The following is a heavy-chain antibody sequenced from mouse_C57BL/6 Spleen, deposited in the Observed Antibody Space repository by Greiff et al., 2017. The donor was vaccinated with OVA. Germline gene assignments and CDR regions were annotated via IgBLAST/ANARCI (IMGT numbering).Heavy chain of an antibody. CDR1: GFTFSSYG. CDR2: ISSGGSYT. J-gene: IGHJ3*01. CDR3: ARHVGTGSWFAY. D-gene: IGHD3-1*01. Sequence: HLVESGGDLVKPGGSLKLSCAASGFTFSSYGMSWVRQTPDKRLEWVATISSGGSYTYYPDSVKGRFTISRDNAKNTLYLQMSSLKSEDTAMYYCARHVGTGSWFAYWGQGTLVTVSA. V-gene: IGHV5-6*01.